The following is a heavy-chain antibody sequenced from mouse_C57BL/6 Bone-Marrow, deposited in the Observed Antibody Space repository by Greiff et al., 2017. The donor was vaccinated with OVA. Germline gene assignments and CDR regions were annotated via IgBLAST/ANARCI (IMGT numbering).Heavy chain of an antibody. J-gene: IGHJ1*03. CDR3: AVGRGDGSTYCYFDV. CDR2: IDPEDGET. D-gene: IGHD1-1*01. CDR1: GFNIKDYY. Sequence: VQLQQSGAELVKPGASVKLSCTASGFNIKDYYMHWVKQRTEQGLEWIGRIDPEDGETKYAPKFQGKATITADTSSNTAYLQLSSLTSEDTAVYYCAVGRGDGSTYCYFDVWGTGTTVTVSS. V-gene: IGHV14-2*01.